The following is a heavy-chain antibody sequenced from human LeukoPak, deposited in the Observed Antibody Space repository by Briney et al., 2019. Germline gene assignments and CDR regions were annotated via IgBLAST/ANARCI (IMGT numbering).Heavy chain of an antibody. CDR3: ARGGDIVATIGDY. CDR2: IWYDGSNK. CDR1: GFTFSSYG. V-gene: IGHV3-33*01. J-gene: IGHJ4*02. D-gene: IGHD5-12*01. Sequence: GGSLRLSCAASGFTFSSYGMHWVRQAPGKGLEWVAVIWYDGSNKYYADSVKGRFTISRDNSKNTLYLQMNSLRAEDTAVHYCARGGDIVATIGDYWGQGTLVTVSS.